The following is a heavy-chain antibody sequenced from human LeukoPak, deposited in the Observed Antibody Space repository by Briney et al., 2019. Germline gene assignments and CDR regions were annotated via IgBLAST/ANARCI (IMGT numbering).Heavy chain of an antibody. J-gene: IGHJ6*03. CDR1: GGSISSYY. CDR3: ARMMVVTPYYYYYMDV. D-gene: IGHD4-23*01. V-gene: IGHV4-4*07. Sequence: PSETLSLTCTVSGGSISSYYWSWIRQPAGKGLEWIGRIYTSGSTNYNPSLKSRVTISVDTSKNQFSLKLSSVTAADTAVYYCARMMVVTPYYYYYMDVWGKGTTVTVSS. CDR2: IYTSGST.